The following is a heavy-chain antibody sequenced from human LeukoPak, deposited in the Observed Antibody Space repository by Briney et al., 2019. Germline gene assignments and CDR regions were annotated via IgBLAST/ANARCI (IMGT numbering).Heavy chain of an antibody. Sequence: PGGSLRLSCAASGFTVSSNYMSWVRQAPGKGLEWVSVIYSGGSTYYADSVKGRFTISRDNSKNTLYLQMNSLRVEDTAVYYCAKPGGSAWYDYWGQGTLVTVSS. CDR2: IYSGGST. J-gene: IGHJ4*02. V-gene: IGHV3-53*05. D-gene: IGHD6-19*01. CDR3: AKPGGSAWYDY. CDR1: GFTVSSNY.